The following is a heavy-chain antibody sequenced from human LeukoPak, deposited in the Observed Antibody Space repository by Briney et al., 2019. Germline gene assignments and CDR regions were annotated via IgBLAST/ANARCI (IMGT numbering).Heavy chain of an antibody. CDR1: GFTFSSYA. J-gene: IGHJ4*02. Sequence: GGSLGLSCAASGFTFSSYAMSWVRQAPGKGLEWVSAISGSGGSTYYADSVKGRFTISRDNSKNTLYLQMNSLRAEDTAVYYCAKDRVWSSSPQGSIDYWGQGTLVTVSS. CDR3: AKDRVWSSSPQGSIDY. V-gene: IGHV3-23*01. D-gene: IGHD6-13*01. CDR2: ISGSGGST.